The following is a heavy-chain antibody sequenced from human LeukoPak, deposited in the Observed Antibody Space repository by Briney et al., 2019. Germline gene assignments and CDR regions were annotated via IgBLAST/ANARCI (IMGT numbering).Heavy chain of an antibody. D-gene: IGHD1-26*01. CDR1: GFTVSSNY. CDR3: ARSGSYFAFDY. V-gene: IGHV3-53*01. CDR2: IYSGGST. Sequence: PGGSLRLSCAASGFTVSSNYMSWVRQAPGKGLEWVSVIYSGGSTYYADSVKGRFTISRDNSKNTLYLQMNSLRAGDTAVYYCARSGSYFAFDYWGQGTLVTVSS. J-gene: IGHJ4*02.